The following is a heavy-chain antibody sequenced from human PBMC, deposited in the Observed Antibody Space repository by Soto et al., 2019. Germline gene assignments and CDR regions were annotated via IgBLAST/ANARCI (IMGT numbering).Heavy chain of an antibody. D-gene: IGHD3-22*01. CDR2: IYYSGST. V-gene: IGHV4-34*01. CDR3: ARGGYSFDY. CDR1: GGSFSGYY. J-gene: IGHJ4*02. Sequence: PSETLSLTCAVYGGSFSGYYWSWIRQPPGKGLEWIGSIYYSGSTYYNPSLKSRVTISVDTSKNQFSLKLSSVTAADTAVYYCARGGYSFDYWGQGTLVTVSS.